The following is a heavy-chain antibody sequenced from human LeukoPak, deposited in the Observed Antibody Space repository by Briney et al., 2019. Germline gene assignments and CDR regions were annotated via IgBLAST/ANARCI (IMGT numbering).Heavy chain of an antibody. CDR2: ISAYNGNT. J-gene: IGHJ5*02. V-gene: IGHV1-18*01. CDR3: ARRGTYYYDSSGYPGFDP. CDR1: GYTFTSYG. Sequence: GASVKVSCKASGYTFTSYGISWVRQAPGQGLEWMGWISAYNGNTNYAQKLQGRVTMTTDTSTSTAYMELRSLRSDDTAVYYCARRGTYYYDSSGYPGFDPWGQGTLVTISS. D-gene: IGHD3-22*01.